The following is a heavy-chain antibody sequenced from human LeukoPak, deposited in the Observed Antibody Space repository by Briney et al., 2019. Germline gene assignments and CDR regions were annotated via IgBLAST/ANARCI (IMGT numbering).Heavy chain of an antibody. CDR2: INSDGSST. J-gene: IGHJ4*02. V-gene: IGHV3-74*03. D-gene: IGHD4-23*01. CDR1: GFTFDDYA. Sequence: PGRSLRLSCAASGFTFDDYAMHWVRQAPGKGLVWVSRINSDGSSTTYADSVKGRFTISRVNAKNTLYLQMNSLRADDTAVYYCAKGGTTVVDYWGQGTLATVSS. CDR3: AKGGTTVVDY.